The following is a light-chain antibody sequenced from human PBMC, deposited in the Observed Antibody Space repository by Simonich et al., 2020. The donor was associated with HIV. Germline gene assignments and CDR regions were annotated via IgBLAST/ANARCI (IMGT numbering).Light chain of an antibody. CDR1: QSVSSH. CDR2: DAS. V-gene: IGKV3-15*01. J-gene: IGKJ3*01. Sequence: EIVMTQSPATLSVSPGESATLSSRASQSVSSHLAWYQQKPGQSPRRLIYDASNRAAGIPARFSGSGSGTEFTLTISSMQSEDLAVYYCHQYNKWPPGFTFGPGTKVDIK. CDR3: HQYNKWPPGFT.